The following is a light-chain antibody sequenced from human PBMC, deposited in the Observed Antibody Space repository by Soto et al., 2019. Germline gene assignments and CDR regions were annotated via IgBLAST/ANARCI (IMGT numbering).Light chain of an antibody. CDR1: QSISRSF. J-gene: IGKJ1*01. V-gene: IGKV3-20*01. Sequence: ETVLTQSPGTLSLSPGQRATLSCRASQSISRSFLAWYQQKPGQAPRLLIYGAYSRATGIPDRFSGSGSGTDFTLTISRLEPEDAAVYYCQQYVRSPPSWTFGRGTKVEIK. CDR3: QQYVRSPPSWT. CDR2: GAY.